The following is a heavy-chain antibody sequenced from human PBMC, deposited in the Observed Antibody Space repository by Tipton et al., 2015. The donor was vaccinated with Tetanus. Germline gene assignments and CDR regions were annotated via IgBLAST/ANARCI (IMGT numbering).Heavy chain of an antibody. J-gene: IGHJ2*01. V-gene: IGHV4-31*03. Sequence: TLSLTCTVFGGSISSGAYYWRWIRQHPGKGLEWIGYIYYSGSTFYNPSLKSRVTISVDTSKNQFSLKLSSVTAADTAVYYCARTQPIGWYFDLWGRGTLLTVSS. CDR1: GGSISSGAYY. CDR3: ARTQPIGWYFDL. CDR2: IYYSGST. D-gene: IGHD1-1*01.